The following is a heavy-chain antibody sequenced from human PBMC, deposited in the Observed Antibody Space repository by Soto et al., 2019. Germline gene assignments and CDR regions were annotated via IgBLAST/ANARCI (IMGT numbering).Heavy chain of an antibody. CDR2: IIYDGSTK. D-gene: IGHD3-10*01. J-gene: IGHJ4*02. CDR3: AKDRRGAGVRGYFDD. CDR1: GFTFSSYG. Sequence: QVQLVESGGGVVQPGRSLRLSCAASGFTFSSYGMHWVRQAPGKGLEWVAVIIYDGSTKYYADSVKGRFTISRDNSKSTLYLQMNSLRAEDTAVYYCAKDRRGAGVRGYFDDWGQGTLVTVSS. V-gene: IGHV3-30*18.